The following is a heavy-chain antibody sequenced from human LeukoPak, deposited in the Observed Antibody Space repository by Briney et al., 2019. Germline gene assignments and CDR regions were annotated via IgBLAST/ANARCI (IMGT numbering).Heavy chain of an antibody. CDR3: ARGPFDYDSSGYYWDY. J-gene: IGHJ4*02. V-gene: IGHV3-33*01. D-gene: IGHD3-22*01. CDR1: GFTFSSYG. Sequence: TGGSLRLSCAASGFTFSSYGMHWVRQAPGKGLEWVAVIWYDGSNKYYADSVKGRFTISRDNSKNTLYLQMNSLRAEDTAVYYCARGPFDYDSSGYYWDYWGQGTLVTVSS. CDR2: IWYDGSNK.